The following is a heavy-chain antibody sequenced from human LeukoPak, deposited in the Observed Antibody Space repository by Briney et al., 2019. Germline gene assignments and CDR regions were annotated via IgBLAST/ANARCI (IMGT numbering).Heavy chain of an antibody. CDR1: GGSISSYY. J-gene: IGHJ5*02. CDR2: IYTTGST. V-gene: IGHV4-4*07. CDR3: AKDSRGHVGWGLNWFDP. Sequence: SETLSLTCTVSGGSISSYYWSWIRQPAGKGLEWIGRIYTTGSTNYNPSLKSRVNMSVDTSKNQFSLKLSSVTAADTALYYCAKDSRGHVGWGLNWFDPWGQGTLVTVSS. D-gene: IGHD3-10*01.